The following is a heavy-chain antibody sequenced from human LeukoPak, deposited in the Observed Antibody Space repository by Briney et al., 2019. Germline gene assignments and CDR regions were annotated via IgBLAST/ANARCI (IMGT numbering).Heavy chain of an antibody. D-gene: IGHD3-3*01. CDR1: GFTFSTYW. CDR2: IKQDGSEK. V-gene: IGHV3-7*01. Sequence: GGSLRLSCAASGFTFSTYWMSWVRQAPGKGLEWVAHIKQDGSEKYYVDSVKGRFTISRDNAKNSLYLQMNTLRPEDTAVYYCARERQNKDFWSGGDYWGQGTLVTVSS. J-gene: IGHJ4*02. CDR3: ARERQNKDFWSGGDY.